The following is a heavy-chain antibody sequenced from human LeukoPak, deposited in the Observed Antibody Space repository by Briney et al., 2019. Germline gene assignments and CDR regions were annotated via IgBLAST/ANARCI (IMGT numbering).Heavy chain of an antibody. Sequence: GGSLRLSCTASGFTFSTFVMSWVRQAPGKGLEWVSVIRGGGDSANYADSVKGRFTISRDNSKNTLYLQMNSLRAEDTAVYYCANGEAHFFVYWGQGTLVSVSS. CDR3: ANGEAHFFVY. V-gene: IGHV3-23*01. CDR1: GFTFSTFV. J-gene: IGHJ4*02. CDR2: IRGGGDSA.